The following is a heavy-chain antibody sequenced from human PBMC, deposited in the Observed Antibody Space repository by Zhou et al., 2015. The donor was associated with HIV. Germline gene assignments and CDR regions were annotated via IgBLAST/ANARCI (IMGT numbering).Heavy chain of an antibody. CDR2: IIPLFGTT. CDR3: ARXSRLSRXTGNT. D-gene: IGHD4-23*01. J-gene: IGHJ5*02. CDR1: GDTFSSYG. Sequence: QVHLVQSGAEVKKPGSSVKVSCKASGDTFSSYGFRWVRQAPGQGLEWMGGIIPLFGTTNSAQKFQGRVTFTADASTTTVYMELSSLRSEDTAVYYCARXSRLSRXTGNTWGQGTLVTVSS. V-gene: IGHV1-69*01.